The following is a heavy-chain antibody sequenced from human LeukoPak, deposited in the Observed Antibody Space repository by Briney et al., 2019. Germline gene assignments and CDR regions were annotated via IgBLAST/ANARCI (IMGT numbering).Heavy chain of an antibody. Sequence: GGSLRLSCAASGFTFSSYSRNWVRQAPGKGLKWASYISGSSGTKYYADSVKGRFTISRDNAKNSLYLQMNSLRAEDTAVYYCARAPYTSGWYRGDNDYWGQGTLVTVSS. J-gene: IGHJ4*02. D-gene: IGHD6-19*01. V-gene: IGHV3-48*01. CDR3: ARAPYTSGWYRGDNDY. CDR2: ISGSSGTK. CDR1: GFTFSSYS.